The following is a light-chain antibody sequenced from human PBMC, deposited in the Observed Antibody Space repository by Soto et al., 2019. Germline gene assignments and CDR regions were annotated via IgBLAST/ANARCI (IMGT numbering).Light chain of an antibody. V-gene: IGKV1-39*01. Sequence: DIQMTQSPSSLSASVGDRVTITCRASQGVSAYLLWYQQTQGRAPKLLIYSASNLVSGVPSRFSGSGSGTSFTLTISSLQPEDFATYFCQQYSDYSRTFGQGTKVEIK. CDR1: QGVSAY. J-gene: IGKJ1*01. CDR3: QQYSDYSRT. CDR2: SAS.